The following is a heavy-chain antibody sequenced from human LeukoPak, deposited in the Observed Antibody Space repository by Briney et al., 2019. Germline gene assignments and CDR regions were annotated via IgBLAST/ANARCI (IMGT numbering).Heavy chain of an antibody. J-gene: IGHJ5*02. CDR1: GYTFTSYD. V-gene: IGHV1-8*03. D-gene: IGHD1-26*01. CDR3: ARGGEYSGSYYDWFDP. CDR2: MNPNSGNT. Sequence: ASVKVSCKASGYTFTSYDINWVRQATGQGLEWMGWMNPNSGNTGYAQKFQGRVTITRNTSISIAYMELSSLRSEDTAVYYCARGGEYSGSYYDWFDPWGQGTLVTVSS.